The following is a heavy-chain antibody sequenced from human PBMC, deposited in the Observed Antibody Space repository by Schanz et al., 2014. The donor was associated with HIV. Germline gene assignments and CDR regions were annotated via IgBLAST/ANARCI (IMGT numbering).Heavy chain of an antibody. V-gene: IGHV3-30*18. CDR3: AKRGVAAEFDY. CDR2: MWYDESHK. Sequence: QVQLVESGGGVVQPGRSLRLSCAASGFTFSTYGMHWVRQDPGKGLEWVAAMWYDESHKGYADSVKGRFTISRDNVKNTLSLQMSSLRIEDTAVYFCAKRGVAAEFDYWGQGTLVTVSS. D-gene: IGHD6-19*01. J-gene: IGHJ4*02. CDR1: GFTFSTYG.